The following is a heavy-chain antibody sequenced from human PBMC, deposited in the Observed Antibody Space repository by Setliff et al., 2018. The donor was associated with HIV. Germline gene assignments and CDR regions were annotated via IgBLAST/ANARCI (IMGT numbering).Heavy chain of an antibody. Sequence: SQTLSLTCSASGGSISSGSYYWTWIRQPAGKGPEWIGHIYTNGYTNYNPSLKSRVTISVDTSKNQFSLRLTSVTAADTAVYYCARAPPGIQNDAFDVWGQGTMVTVSS. CDR2: IYTNGYT. J-gene: IGHJ3*01. CDR3: ARAPPGIQNDAFDV. V-gene: IGHV4-61*09. CDR1: GGSISSGSYY.